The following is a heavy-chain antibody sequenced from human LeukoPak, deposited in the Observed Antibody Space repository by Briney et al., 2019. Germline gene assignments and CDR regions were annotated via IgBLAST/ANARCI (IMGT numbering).Heavy chain of an antibody. CDR2: IYHSGST. D-gene: IGHD3-22*01. V-gene: IGHV4-34*01. CDR3: ARFYYDSSGSDFDY. CDR1: GGTFSGYY. Sequence: SETLSLTCAVYGGTFSGYYWSWVRQPPGKGLEWLGEIYHSGSTNYNPSLKSRVTLSVDKSKNQFSLKLSSVTAADTAVYYCARFYYDSSGSDFDYWGQGTLVTVSS. J-gene: IGHJ4*02.